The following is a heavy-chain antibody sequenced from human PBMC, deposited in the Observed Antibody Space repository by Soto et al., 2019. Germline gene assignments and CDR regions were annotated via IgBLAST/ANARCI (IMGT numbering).Heavy chain of an antibody. J-gene: IGHJ4*02. CDR3: ISTLGARFDY. Sequence: VMVSCKASGYTFTSQNMHWVRQAPGQGLEWMGVINPSIGTTTYAQKFQGRVTMTSDTSTSSVYMEVSSLRSEDTAVYYCISTLGARFDYWGQGTLVTVSS. V-gene: IGHV1-46*03. D-gene: IGHD1-26*01. CDR1: GYTFTSQN. CDR2: INPSIGTT.